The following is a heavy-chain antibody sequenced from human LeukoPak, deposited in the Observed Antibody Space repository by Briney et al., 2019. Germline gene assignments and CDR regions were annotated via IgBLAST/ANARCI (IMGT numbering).Heavy chain of an antibody. CDR3: TTTYNYDSSGSIVDY. CDR2: IKSKTDGGTT. V-gene: IGHV3-15*01. J-gene: IGHJ4*02. CDR1: GFTFRNAW. Sequence: GGSLRLSCAASGFTFRNAWMTWVRQAPGQGLEWVGRIKSKTDGGTTDYAAPVKVRFTIPRDDSKNTLHLQMNSLKTEDTALYYCTTTYNYDSSGSIVDYWGQGTLVTVSS. D-gene: IGHD3-22*01.